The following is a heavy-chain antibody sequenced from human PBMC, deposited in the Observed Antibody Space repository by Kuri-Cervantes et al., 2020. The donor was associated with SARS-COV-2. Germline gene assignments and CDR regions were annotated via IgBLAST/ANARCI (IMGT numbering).Heavy chain of an antibody. CDR2: ISYDGSNK. D-gene: IGHD5-18*01. CDR1: GFTFSSYA. CDR3: ALRGGYSYGYYFDY. V-gene: IGHV3-30-3*01. J-gene: IGHJ4*02. Sequence: LSLTCAASGFTFSSYAMHWVRQAPGKGLEWVAVISYDGSNKYYADSVKGRFTISRDNSKNTLYLQMNSLRAEDTAVYYCALRGGYSYGYYFDYWAREPWSPSPQ.